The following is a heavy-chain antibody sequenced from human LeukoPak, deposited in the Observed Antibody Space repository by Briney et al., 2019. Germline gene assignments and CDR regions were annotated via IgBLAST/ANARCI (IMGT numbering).Heavy chain of an antibody. CDR2: ISSSSSYI. D-gene: IGHD2-2*01. Sequence: GGSLRLSCAASGFTFSGYSMNWVRQAPGKWLEWVSSISSSSSYIYYADSVKGRFTISRDNAKNSLYLQMNSLRAEDTAVYYCARRGLDIVVVPAALDYWGQGTLVTVSS. CDR3: ARRGLDIVVVPAALDY. J-gene: IGHJ4*02. V-gene: IGHV3-21*01. CDR1: GFTFSGYS.